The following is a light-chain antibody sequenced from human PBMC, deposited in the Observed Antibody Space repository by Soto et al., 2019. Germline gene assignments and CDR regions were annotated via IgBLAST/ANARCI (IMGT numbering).Light chain of an antibody. CDR1: SSDVGGYNY. CDR3: SSYTSSSFRV. Sequence: QSVLTQPASVSGSPGQSITISCTGTSSDVGGYNYVSWYQQYPGKAPKLMIYEVSNRPSGVSNRFSGSKSGNTASLTISGLQAEDEADYYCSSYTSSSFRVFGGGTKLTVL. V-gene: IGLV2-14*01. CDR2: EVS. J-gene: IGLJ2*01.